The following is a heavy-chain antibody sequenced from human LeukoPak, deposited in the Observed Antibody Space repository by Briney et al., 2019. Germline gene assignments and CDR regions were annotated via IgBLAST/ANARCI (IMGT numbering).Heavy chain of an antibody. CDR3: ASSEGSITIFGVVIRSFDY. Sequence: ASVKVSCKASGYTFTSYYMHWVRQAPGQGLEWMGIINPSGGSTSYAQKFQGRVTITADESTSTAYMELSSLRSEDTAVYYCASSEGSITIFGVVIRSFDYWGQGTLVTVSS. J-gene: IGHJ4*02. V-gene: IGHV1-46*01. CDR2: INPSGGST. D-gene: IGHD3-3*01. CDR1: GYTFTSYY.